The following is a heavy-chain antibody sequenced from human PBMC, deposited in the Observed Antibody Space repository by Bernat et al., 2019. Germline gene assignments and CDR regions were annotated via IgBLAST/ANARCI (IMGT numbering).Heavy chain of an antibody. D-gene: IGHD4-23*01. CDR1: GYSFTSYW. CDR2: NDPSDSYT. CDR3: ARQGNSVNWFDP. V-gene: IGHV5-10-1*03. Sequence: EVQLVQSGAEVKKPGESLRISCKGSGYSFTSYWISWVRQMPGKGLEWMGRNDPSDSYTNYSPSFQGHVSISADKSISTAYLQWSRLKAADNAMYYCARQGNSVNWFDPWGQGTLVTVSS. J-gene: IGHJ5*02.